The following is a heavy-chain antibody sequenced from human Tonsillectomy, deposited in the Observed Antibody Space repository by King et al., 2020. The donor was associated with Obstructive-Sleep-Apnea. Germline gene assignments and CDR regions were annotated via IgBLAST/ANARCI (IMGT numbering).Heavy chain of an antibody. Sequence: VQLQESGGGVVQPGRSLRLSCAASGFTFSSYGMHWVRQASGKGLGWVSVISYDGSNKYYADSVKGRFTISRDNSKNTLYLQMNSLRAEDTAVYYCAKDITQYCGYDYYFDYWGQGTLVTVSS. D-gene: IGHD5-12*01. CDR3: AKDITQYCGYDYYFDY. J-gene: IGHJ4*02. CDR1: GFTFSSYG. V-gene: IGHV3-30*18. CDR2: ISYDGSNK.